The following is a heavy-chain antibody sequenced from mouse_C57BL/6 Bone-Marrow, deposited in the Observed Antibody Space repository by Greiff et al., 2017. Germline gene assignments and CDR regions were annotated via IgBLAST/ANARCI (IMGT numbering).Heavy chain of an antibody. CDR2: ISNGGGST. Sequence: EVHLVESGGGLVQPGGSLKLSCAASGFTFSDYYMYWVRQTPEKRLEWVAYISNGGGSTYYPDTVKGRCTISRDNAKNTLYLQMSRLKSEDTAMYYCARDEMDYWGQGTSVTVSS. CDR1: GFTFSDYY. J-gene: IGHJ4*01. V-gene: IGHV5-12*01. CDR3: ARDEMDY.